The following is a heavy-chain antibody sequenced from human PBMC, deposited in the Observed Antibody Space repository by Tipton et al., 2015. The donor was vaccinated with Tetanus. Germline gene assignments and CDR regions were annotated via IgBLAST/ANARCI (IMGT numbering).Heavy chain of an antibody. CDR1: GFTFSSYA. V-gene: IGHV3-23*01. D-gene: IGHD6-6*01. CDR2: ISGGGVST. CDR3: AKSEARLGTSSSLD. J-gene: IGHJ4*02. Sequence: SLRLSCAASGFTFSSYAMNWVRQAPGKGLEWVSAISGGGVSTYYADSVKGRFTISRDNFKNTLYLQMNSLRADDTAVYFCAKSEARLGTSSSLDWGQGTLVTVSS.